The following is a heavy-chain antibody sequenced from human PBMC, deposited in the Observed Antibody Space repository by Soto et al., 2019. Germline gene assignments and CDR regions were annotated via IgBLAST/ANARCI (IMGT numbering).Heavy chain of an antibody. Sequence: GASVKVSCKASGYTFTGYYIHWVRQAPGQGLEWMGWINPNSGGTNYAQKYQSWVTMTRDTSISTAYMELSRLRSDDTALYYCAREQLVLKATYGMDVWGQGTTVTVSS. J-gene: IGHJ6*02. CDR2: INPNSGGT. CDR3: AREQLVLKATYGMDV. D-gene: IGHD6-6*01. V-gene: IGHV1-2*04. CDR1: GYTFTGYY.